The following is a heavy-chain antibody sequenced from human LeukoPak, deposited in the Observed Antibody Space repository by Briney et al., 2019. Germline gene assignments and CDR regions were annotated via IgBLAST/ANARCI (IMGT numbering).Heavy chain of an antibody. CDR3: ARERSSSGGHNWFDP. CDR1: GGYIITSGHY. D-gene: IGHD4-23*01. V-gene: IGHV4-39*07. Sequence: PSETLSLTCTVSGGYIITSGHYWGWVRQPPGKGLEWIGSVYYTGFTSTNPFFRSRMSISVETSKNQFSLNLTSVTAAAAAVYYCARERSSSGGHNWFDPWGQGTLVTVSS. CDR2: VYYTGFT. J-gene: IGHJ5*02.